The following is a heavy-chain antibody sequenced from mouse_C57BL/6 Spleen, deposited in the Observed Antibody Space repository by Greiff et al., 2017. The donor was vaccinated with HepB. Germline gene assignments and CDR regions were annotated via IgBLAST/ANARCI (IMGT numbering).Heavy chain of an antibody. J-gene: IGHJ1*03. CDR1: GFSLTSYG. CDR2: IWSGGST. D-gene: IGHD4-1*01. Sequence: QVQLQQSGPGLVQPSQSLSITCTVSGFSLTSYGVHWVRQSPGKGLEWLGVIWSGGSTDNNAAFISRLSISKDNSKSQVFFKMNSLQADDTAIYYCARTGTNWDVWYFDVWGTGTTVTVSS. V-gene: IGHV2-2*01. CDR3: ARTGTNWDVWYFDV.